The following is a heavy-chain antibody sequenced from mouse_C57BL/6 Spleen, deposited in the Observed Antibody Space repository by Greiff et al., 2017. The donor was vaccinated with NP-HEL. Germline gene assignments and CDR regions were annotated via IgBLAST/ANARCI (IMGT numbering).Heavy chain of an antibody. CDR1: GFTFSDYG. CDR3: ARKITTVVDPFYAMDY. J-gene: IGHJ4*01. D-gene: IGHD1-1*01. Sequence: EVKVVESGGGLVKPGGSLKLSCAASGFTFSDYGMHWVRQAPEKGLEWVAYISSGSSTIYYADTVKGRFTISRDNAKNTLFLQMTSLRSEDTAMYYCARKITTVVDPFYAMDYWGQGTSVTVSS. CDR2: ISSGSSTI. V-gene: IGHV5-17*01.